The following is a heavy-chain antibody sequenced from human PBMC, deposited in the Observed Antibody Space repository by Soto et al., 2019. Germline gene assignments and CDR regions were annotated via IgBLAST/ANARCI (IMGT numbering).Heavy chain of an antibody. Sequence: GGSLRLSCAASGFTFSSNWMSRVRQAAGKGLEWVANIKQDGSEKYYVDSVKGRFTISRDNAQNSLYLQMNSLRAEDTAVYYCARPVVPAATSGMDVWGQGTTVTVSS. J-gene: IGHJ6*02. V-gene: IGHV3-7*01. CDR3: ARPVVPAATSGMDV. CDR2: IKQDGSEK. CDR1: GFTFSSNW. D-gene: IGHD2-2*01.